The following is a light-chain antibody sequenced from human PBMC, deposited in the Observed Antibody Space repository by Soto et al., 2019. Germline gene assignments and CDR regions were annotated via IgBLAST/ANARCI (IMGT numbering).Light chain of an antibody. CDR1: TSDVGGYDY. CDR2: EVS. J-gene: IGLJ3*02. Sequence: QSALTQPASVSGSPGQSVTISCTGTTSDVGGYDYVSWYQQHPGQAPKLLIYEVSNRPSGVSHRFSGSKSGNTASLSISGLQAEDEADYYCSSYAGSNTLVFVGGTKLTVL. CDR3: SSYAGSNTLV. V-gene: IGLV2-14*01.